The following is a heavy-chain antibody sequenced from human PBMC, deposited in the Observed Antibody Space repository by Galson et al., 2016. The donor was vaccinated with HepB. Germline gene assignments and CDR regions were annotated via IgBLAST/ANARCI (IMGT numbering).Heavy chain of an antibody. J-gene: IGHJ4*02. V-gene: IGHV3-15*01. CDR3: ATGFGDS. CDR2: IKTKADGGTT. Sequence: SLRLSCAASGFTFSNTWMSWVRQAPGKGLEWVGRIKTKADGGTTDYVAPVEGRFTISRDDSKTTLYLQMNTLKIEDTAVYYCATGFGDSWGQGTLVTVSS. CDR1: GFTFSNTW. D-gene: IGHD3-16*01.